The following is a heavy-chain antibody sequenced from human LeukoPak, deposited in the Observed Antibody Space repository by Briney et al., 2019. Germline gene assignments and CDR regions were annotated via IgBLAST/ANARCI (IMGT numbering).Heavy chain of an antibody. CDR2: IYSSGST. D-gene: IGHD2/OR15-2a*01. Sequence: SETLSLTCTVSGGSISSGSYYWSWIRQPAGKGLEWIGRIYSSGSTNYNPSLKSRVTISVDTSKNQFSLKLSSVTAADKAVYYCARGVTLPYYYYMDVWGKGTTVTVSS. CDR3: ARGVTLPYYYYMDV. J-gene: IGHJ6*03. V-gene: IGHV4-61*02. CDR1: GGSISSGSYY.